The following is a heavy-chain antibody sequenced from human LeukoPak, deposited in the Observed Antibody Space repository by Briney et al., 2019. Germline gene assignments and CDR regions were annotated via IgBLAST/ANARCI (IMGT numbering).Heavy chain of an antibody. D-gene: IGHD3-3*01. Sequence: SETLSLTCTVSGGSISSYYWSWIRQPAGKELEWIGRIYTSGSTNYNPSLKSRVTMSVDTSKNQFSLKLSSVTAADTAVYYCARAPYYDFWSGYYSGYYYYMDVWGKGTTVTVSS. J-gene: IGHJ6*03. CDR1: GGSISSYY. CDR2: IYTSGST. V-gene: IGHV4-4*07. CDR3: ARAPYYDFWSGYYSGYYYYMDV.